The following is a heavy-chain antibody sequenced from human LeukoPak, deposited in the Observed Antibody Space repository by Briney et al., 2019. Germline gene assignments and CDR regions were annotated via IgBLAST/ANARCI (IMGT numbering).Heavy chain of an antibody. CDR2: MNPNSGNT. V-gene: IGHV1-8*01. Sequence: ASVKVSCKASGYTFTSYDINWVRQATGQGLEWMGWMNPNSGNTGYAQKFQGRVTMTRNTSISTAYMELSSLRSEDTAVYYCAREQSSYDFWSGFYYYYGMDVWGQGPRSPSP. D-gene: IGHD3-3*01. CDR1: GYTFTSYD. J-gene: IGHJ6*02. CDR3: AREQSSYDFWSGFYYYYGMDV.